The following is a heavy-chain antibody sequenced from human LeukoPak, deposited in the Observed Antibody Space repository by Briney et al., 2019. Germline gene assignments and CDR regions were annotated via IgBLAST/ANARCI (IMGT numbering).Heavy chain of an antibody. CDR3: GHVYSGYDDGFFDF. D-gene: IGHD5-12*01. V-gene: IGHV2-5*02. CDR2: TYWDGDK. CDR1: GFSLSTSEMG. Sequence: KASGPTLVHPTQTLTLTCTFSGFSLSTSEMGVGWIRQPPGKALEWLALTYWDGDKRYRPSLRNRLTIAKDTSSNQVVLTMTNMDPVDTGTYYCGHVYSGYDDGFFDFWGQGTQVTVSS. J-gene: IGHJ4*02.